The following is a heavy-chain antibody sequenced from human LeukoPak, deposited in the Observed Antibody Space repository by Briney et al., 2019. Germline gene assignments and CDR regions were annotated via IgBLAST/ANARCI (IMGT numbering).Heavy chain of an antibody. CDR2: INHSGST. V-gene: IGHV4-34*01. CDR1: GRSFSGYC. Sequence: SETLSLTCVVYGRSFSGYCWSWIRQPPGRGLEWIGEINHSGSTNYNPSLKSRVTISVDTSKNQFSLKLSSVTAADTAVYYCAKDTIATDWGQGTMVTVSS. D-gene: IGHD6-13*01. CDR3: AKDTIATD. J-gene: IGHJ3*01.